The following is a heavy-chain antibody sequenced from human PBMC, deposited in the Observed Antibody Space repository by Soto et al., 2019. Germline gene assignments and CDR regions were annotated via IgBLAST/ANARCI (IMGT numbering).Heavy chain of an antibody. Sequence: QVQLVQSGVEVREPGASVKVSCKAVRYIFTNYGVSWVRQAPGQGLEWMGRITTYNENTEYAQKFQGRVTMTTDTSTSTAYMELGSVRSDDTAIYYCARALTGYGMDVWGQGTTVTVSS. CDR1: RYIFTNYG. J-gene: IGHJ6*02. V-gene: IGHV1-18*01. CDR2: ITTYNENT. CDR3: ARALTGYGMDV.